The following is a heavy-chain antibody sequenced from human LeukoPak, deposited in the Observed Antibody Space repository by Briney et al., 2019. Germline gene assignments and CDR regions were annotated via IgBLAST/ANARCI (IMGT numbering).Heavy chain of an antibody. J-gene: IGHJ3*02. V-gene: IGHV1-2*07. CDR1: GYTFTGYS. CDR2: INPNSGGT. CDR3: ARGDITGDGSDDDAFDI. Sequence: GASVKVSCKASGYTFTGYSIHWVRQAPGQGLEWMGWINPNSGGTNYAHKFQGRVTMTRDTSISTAYMELSRLRSDDTAVYYCARGDITGDGSDDDAFDIWGQGTMVTVSS. D-gene: IGHD7-27*01.